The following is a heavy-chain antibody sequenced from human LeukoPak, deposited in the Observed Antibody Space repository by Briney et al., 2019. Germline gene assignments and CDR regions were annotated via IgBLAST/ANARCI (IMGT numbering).Heavy chain of an antibody. CDR1: GFTFDGYV. V-gene: IGHV3-9*01. Sequence: SGGSLRLSCAASGFTFDGYVMHWVRQAPGKGLEWVSGISWNSGSIGYADSVKGRFTTSRDNAKNSLYLQMNSLRAEDTALYYCAKSKMATTSYYFDYWGQGTLVTVSS. CDR3: AKSKMATTSYYFDY. D-gene: IGHD5-12*01. CDR2: ISWNSGSI. J-gene: IGHJ4*02.